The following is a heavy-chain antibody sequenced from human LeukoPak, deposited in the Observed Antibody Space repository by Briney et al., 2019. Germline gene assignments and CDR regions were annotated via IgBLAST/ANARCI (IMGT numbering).Heavy chain of an antibody. V-gene: IGHV3-48*03. CDR2: ISSSGSTI. D-gene: IGHD3-3*01. CDR3: ARDGTLDWTFDY. J-gene: IGHJ4*02. Sequence: PGGSLRLSCAASGFTFNSCAMNWIRQAPGKGLEWVSYISSSGSTIYYADSVKGRFTISRDNAKNSLYLQMNSLRAEDTAVYYCARDGTLDWTFDYWGQGTLVTVSS. CDR1: GFTFNSCA.